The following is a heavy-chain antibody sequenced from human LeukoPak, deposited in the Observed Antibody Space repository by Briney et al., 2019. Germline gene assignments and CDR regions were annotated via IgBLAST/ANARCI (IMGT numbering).Heavy chain of an antibody. J-gene: IGHJ4*02. CDR3: ARVSSLAVAGFFDY. V-gene: IGHV3-7*01. D-gene: IGHD6-19*01. CDR2: IKQDGSEK. Sequence: GGSLRLSCAASGFTFSGYWMNWVRQAPGKGLERVANIKQDGSEKDYVDSVKGRFTISRDNAKNSLYLQMNSLRVEDTAVCYCARVSSLAVAGFFDYWGQGILVTVSS. CDR1: GFTFSGYW.